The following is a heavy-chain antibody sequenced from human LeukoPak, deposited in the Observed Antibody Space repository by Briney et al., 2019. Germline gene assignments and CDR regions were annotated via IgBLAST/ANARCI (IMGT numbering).Heavy chain of an antibody. V-gene: IGHV1-18*04. Sequence: GASVKVSCKASGYTFTGYYMHWVRQAPGQGLEWMGWISVYNGNTNYAQKLQGRVTMTTDTSTSTAYMELRSLRSDDTAVYYCARVGYYGSGSYYPFYFDYWGQGTLVTVSS. CDR1: GYTFTGYY. CDR3: ARVGYYGSGSYYPFYFDY. D-gene: IGHD3-10*01. J-gene: IGHJ4*02. CDR2: ISVYNGNT.